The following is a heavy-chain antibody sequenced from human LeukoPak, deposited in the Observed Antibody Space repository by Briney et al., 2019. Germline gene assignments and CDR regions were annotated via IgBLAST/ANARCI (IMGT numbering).Heavy chain of an antibody. J-gene: IGHJ4*02. CDR2: IIPILGIA. CDR1: GGTFSSYA. CDR3: ARDLGYYDSSGYYYEGYFDY. D-gene: IGHD3-22*01. Sequence: SVKVSCKASGGTFSSYAISWVRQAPGQGLEWMGRIIPILGIANYAQKFQGRVTITADKSTSTAYMELSSLRSEDTAVYYCARDLGYYDSSGYYYEGYFDYWGQGTLVTVSS. V-gene: IGHV1-69*04.